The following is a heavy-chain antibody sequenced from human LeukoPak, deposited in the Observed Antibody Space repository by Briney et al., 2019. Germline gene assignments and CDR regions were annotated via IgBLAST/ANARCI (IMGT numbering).Heavy chain of an antibody. V-gene: IGHV3-23*01. J-gene: IGHJ5*02. CDR2: IRSNGGDT. CDR3: AKGGYTTWFDP. D-gene: IGHD2-15*01. Sequence: GGSLRLFCAASGFTFREYSMSWVRQAPGKGLEWVSNIRSNGGDTYYTDSVKGRFTISRDNSKNTLYLEMNSLRAEDTAVYYCAKGGYTTWFDPWGQGTLVTVSS. CDR1: GFTFREYS.